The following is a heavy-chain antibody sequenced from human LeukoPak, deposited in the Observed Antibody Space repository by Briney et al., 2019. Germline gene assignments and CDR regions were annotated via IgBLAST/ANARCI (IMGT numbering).Heavy chain of an antibody. CDR1: GFIFNYYG. CDR3: AAPPCSTTSCYGYFDY. J-gene: IGHJ4*02. Sequence: GGSLRLSCAASGFIFNYYGMHWVRQGPGKGLEWVAFIRYDGSNKYYADSVQGRFTVSRDNSKNTLHLQMNSLRAEDTAVYYCAAPPCSTTSCYGYFDYWGQGTLVTVSS. CDR2: IRYDGSNK. D-gene: IGHD2-2*01. V-gene: IGHV3-30*02.